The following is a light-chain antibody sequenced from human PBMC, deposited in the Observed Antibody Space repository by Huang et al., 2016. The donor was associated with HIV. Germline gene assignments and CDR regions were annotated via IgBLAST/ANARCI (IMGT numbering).Light chain of an antibody. CDR1: QSISSW. J-gene: IGKJ1*01. Sequence: DIQMTQSPSTLSASVGDRVTITCRASQSISSWLAWYQQKPGKAPKLLIYKASSLETGVPSMCSGRGSGTEFTHTISSLQPDDFATYYCQQYNSYSWTFGQGTKVEIK. CDR3: QQYNSYSWT. CDR2: KAS. V-gene: IGKV1-5*03.